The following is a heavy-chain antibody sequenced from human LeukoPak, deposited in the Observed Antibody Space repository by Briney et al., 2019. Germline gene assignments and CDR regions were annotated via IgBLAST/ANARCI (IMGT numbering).Heavy chain of an antibody. CDR2: ISGSGGST. Sequence: GGSLRLSCAASGFTSSSYAMSWVRQAPGKGLEWVSAISGSGGSTYYADSVKGRFTISRDNSKNTLYLQMNSLRAEDTAVYYCAKGSPHYYDSSGYYPSGRFDYWGQGTLVTVSS. CDR3: AKGSPHYYDSSGYYPSGRFDY. CDR1: GFTSSSYA. D-gene: IGHD3-22*01. J-gene: IGHJ4*02. V-gene: IGHV3-23*01.